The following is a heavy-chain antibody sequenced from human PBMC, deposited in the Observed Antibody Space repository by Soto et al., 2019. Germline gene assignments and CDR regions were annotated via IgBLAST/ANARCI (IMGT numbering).Heavy chain of an antibody. V-gene: IGHV3-13*04. CDR2: IGTAGDT. Sequence: EVQLVESGGGLVQPGGSLRLSCAASGFTFSSYDMHWVRQATGKGLEWVSAIGTAGDTYYPGSVKGRFTISRENAKNSSYLKMNSRRAGDPAVYYCARGHSSSGWSLYGMDVWGQGTTVTVSS. CDR1: GFTFSSYD. J-gene: IGHJ6*02. D-gene: IGHD6-19*01. CDR3: ARGHSSSGWSLYGMDV.